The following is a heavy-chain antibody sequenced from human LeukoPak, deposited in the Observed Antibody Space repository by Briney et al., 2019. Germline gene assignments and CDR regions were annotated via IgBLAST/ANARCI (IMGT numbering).Heavy chain of an antibody. CDR2: ISSSGSTI. Sequence: PGGSLRLSCAASGFTFSDYYMSWIRQAPGKGLEWVSYISSSGSTIYYADSVKGRFTISRDNAKNSLYLQMNSLRAEDMAVYYCARGDYYDAPWFDPWGQGTLVTVSS. J-gene: IGHJ5*02. V-gene: IGHV3-11*01. D-gene: IGHD3-22*01. CDR3: ARGDYYDAPWFDP. CDR1: GFTFSDYY.